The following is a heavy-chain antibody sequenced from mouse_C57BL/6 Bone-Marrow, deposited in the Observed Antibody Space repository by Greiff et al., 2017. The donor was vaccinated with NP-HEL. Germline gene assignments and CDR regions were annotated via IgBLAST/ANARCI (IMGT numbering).Heavy chain of an antibody. CDR3: AREPHYCGPRSGY. V-gene: IGHV1-26*01. D-gene: IGHD1-1*01. CDR2: INPNTGGT. Sequence: EVQLQQSGPELVKPGASVKISCKASGYTFTDYYMNWVKQSHGKSLEWIGDINPNTGGTSYNQKFKGKATLTVDKSSSTAYMEIRSLTSEDSAFYDCAREPHYCGPRSGYWGQGTTLTVSS. J-gene: IGHJ2*01. CDR1: GYTFTDYY.